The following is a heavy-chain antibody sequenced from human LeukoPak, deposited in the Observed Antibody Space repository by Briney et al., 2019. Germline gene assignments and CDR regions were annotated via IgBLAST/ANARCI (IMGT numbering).Heavy chain of an antibody. V-gene: IGHV3-7*01. CDR1: GFTFSSYR. CDR3: ARDVGESYDY. Sequence: GGSLRLSCAASGFTFSSYRMSWVRQAPGKGLEWVANIKQDGSEKYYVDSVKGRFTISRDNAKNSLYLQMNSLRAEDTAVYYCARDVGESYDYWGQGTLVTVSS. D-gene: IGHD1-26*01. J-gene: IGHJ4*02. CDR2: IKQDGSEK.